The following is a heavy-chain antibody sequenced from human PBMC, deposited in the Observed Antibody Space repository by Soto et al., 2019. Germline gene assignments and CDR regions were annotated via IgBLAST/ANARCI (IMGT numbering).Heavy chain of an antibody. CDR2: IDWDDDK. CDR3: ARIKADKYSSSFSYSYGMDV. Sequence: SGPTLVNPTQTLTLTCTFSGFSLSTSGMCVSWIRQPPGKALEWLALIDWDDDKYYSTSLKTRLTISKDTSKNQVVLTMTNMDPVDTATYYCARIKADKYSSSFSYSYGMDVWGQGTTVTVSS. CDR1: GFSLSTSGMC. D-gene: IGHD6-6*01. J-gene: IGHJ6*02. V-gene: IGHV2-70*01.